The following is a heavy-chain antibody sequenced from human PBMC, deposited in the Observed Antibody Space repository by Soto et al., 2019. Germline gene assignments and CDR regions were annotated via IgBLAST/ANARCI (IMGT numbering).Heavy chain of an antibody. J-gene: IGHJ6*02. Sequence: QVQLVQSGAEVQKPGSSVKVSCKASGGTFSSYAISWVRQAPGQGLEWMGGIIPNFGTGNYAQKFQGGVTVTAAESASTDHMGMSGQRSEDTVVYYCASPGKGTLVVTNDYYYYGLDVWGQGTTVTVSS. D-gene: IGHD2-15*01. CDR2: IIPNFGTG. V-gene: IGHV1-69*12. CDR1: GGTFSSYA. CDR3: ASPGKGTLVVTNDYYYYGLDV.